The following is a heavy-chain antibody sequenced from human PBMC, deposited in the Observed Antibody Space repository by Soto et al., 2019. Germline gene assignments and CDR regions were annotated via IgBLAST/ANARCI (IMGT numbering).Heavy chain of an antibody. D-gene: IGHD3-22*01. CDR3: ARDYYDSSGYYPRFDY. CDR2: IKQDGSEK. V-gene: IGHV3-7*04. CDR1: GFTFISYW. J-gene: IGHJ4*02. Sequence: GGSLRLSCAASGFTFISYWMSWVRQAPGKGLEWVANIKQDGSEKYHVDSVKGRFTISRDNAKNSLYLQMNSLRAEDTAVYYCARDYYDSSGYYPRFDYWGQGTLVTVS.